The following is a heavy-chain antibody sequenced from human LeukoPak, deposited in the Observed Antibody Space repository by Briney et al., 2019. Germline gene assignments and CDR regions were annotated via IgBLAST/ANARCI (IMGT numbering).Heavy chain of an antibody. D-gene: IGHD6-13*01. CDR2: IYYSGST. J-gene: IGHJ4*02. CDR3: AGWGIAAAGTAH. Sequence: SETLSLTCTVSGGSISSGDYYWSWIRQPPGKGLEWIGYIYYSGSTYYNPSLKSRVTISVDTSKNQFSLKLSSVTAADTAVYYCAGWGIAAAGTAHWGQGTLVTVSS. V-gene: IGHV4-30-4*01. CDR1: GGSISSGDYY.